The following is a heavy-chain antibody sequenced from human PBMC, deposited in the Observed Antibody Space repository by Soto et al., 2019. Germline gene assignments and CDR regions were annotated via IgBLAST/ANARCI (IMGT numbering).Heavy chain of an antibody. D-gene: IGHD3-9*01. CDR3: ARGGILPGYYLSY. CDR1: GGTFSSYT. CDR2: IIPILGIA. V-gene: IGHV1-69*02. Sequence: SVKVSCKASGGTFSSYTISWVRQAPGQGLEWMGRIIPILGIANYAQKFQGRVTITADKSTSTAYMELSSLRSEDTAVYYCARGGILPGYYLSYWGLGTLVTVSS. J-gene: IGHJ4*02.